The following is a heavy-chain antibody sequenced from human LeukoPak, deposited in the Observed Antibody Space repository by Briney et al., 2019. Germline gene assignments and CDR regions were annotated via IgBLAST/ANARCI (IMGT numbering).Heavy chain of an antibody. CDR2: IYTSGRT. Sequence: SQTLSLTCTVSSGSISSGSYYWSWLRQPAGKGLEWIGRIYTSGRTDYNPSLKSRVTISVDTSKNQFSLKLSSVTAADTAVYYCARGLWPSYYFDYWGQGTLVTVSS. J-gene: IGHJ4*02. D-gene: IGHD5-18*01. V-gene: IGHV4-61*02. CDR1: SGSISSGSYY. CDR3: ARGLWPSYYFDY.